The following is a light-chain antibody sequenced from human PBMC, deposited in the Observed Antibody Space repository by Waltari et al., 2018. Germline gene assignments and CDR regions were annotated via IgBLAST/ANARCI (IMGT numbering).Light chain of an antibody. J-gene: IGKJ3*01. CDR1: QTISSNY. CDR2: GAS. Sequence: ESILTQSPGTLPLSPGERAILSCRATQTISSNYLAWYQQKPGQAPRLLIYGASIRATGVPDRFSGSGSGADFTLTISRLEPEDFAVYYCQQYASLPLTFGPGTKVDI. CDR3: QQYASLPLT. V-gene: IGKV3-20*01.